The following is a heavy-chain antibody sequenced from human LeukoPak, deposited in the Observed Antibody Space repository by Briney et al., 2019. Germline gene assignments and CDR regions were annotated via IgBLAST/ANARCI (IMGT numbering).Heavy chain of an antibody. CDR2: LYHSGNS. D-gene: IGHD3-10*01. V-gene: IGHV4-39*01. CDR1: GGSITTTYY. Sequence: SETLSLTCSVSGGSITTTYYWSWIRQPPGGGLEWIASLYHSGNSNYNPSLKSRVTMSVDTSKNQFSLQLTSMTAADMAIYYCTRHQTNFYGSGAPFDPWGQGTLVTVSS. J-gene: IGHJ5*02. CDR3: TRHQTNFYGSGAPFDP.